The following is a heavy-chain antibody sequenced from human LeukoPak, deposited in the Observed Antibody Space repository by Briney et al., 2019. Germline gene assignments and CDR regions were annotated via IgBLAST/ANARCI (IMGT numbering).Heavy chain of an antibody. D-gene: IGHD6-13*01. CDR1: GYTFTSYY. J-gene: IGHJ4*02. CDR2: INPSGGST. Sequence: ASVKVSCKASGYTFTSYYMHWVRQAPGQGLEWIGIINPSGGSTSYAQKFQGRVTMTRDMSTSTVYMELSSLRSEDTAVYYCARDGVAAAGTDRVAYWGQGTLVTVSS. CDR3: ARDGVAAAGTDRVAY. V-gene: IGHV1-46*01.